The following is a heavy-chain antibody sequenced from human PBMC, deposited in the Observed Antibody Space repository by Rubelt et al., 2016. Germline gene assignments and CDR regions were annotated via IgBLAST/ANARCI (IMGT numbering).Heavy chain of an antibody. V-gene: IGHV4-59*01. Sequence: QVQLQESGPGLVKPSETLSLTCTVSGGSINSYYWSWIRQPPGKGLEWIGYIYYTGSTNYNPSLTSRVTISKDTSKNQFSLKLTAVTAADTAVYYCARGDIAARLQYWGQGTLVTVSS. D-gene: IGHD6-6*01. J-gene: IGHJ4*02. CDR2: IYYTGST. CDR1: GGSINSYY. CDR3: ARGDIAARLQY.